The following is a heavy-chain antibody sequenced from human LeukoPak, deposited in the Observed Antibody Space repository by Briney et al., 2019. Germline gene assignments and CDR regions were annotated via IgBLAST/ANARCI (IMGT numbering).Heavy chain of an antibody. D-gene: IGHD3-22*01. CDR1: GFTFSSYG. CDR2: IWYDGTNK. Sequence: GGSLRLSCGASGFTFSSYGMHWVRQAPGKGLEWVAVIWYDGTNKYYVDSVKGRFTISRDNSKNTLSLQLNGLRAEDTAVYYCARSYYYDDSGNFTSSLLYGMDVWGQGTTVTVSS. CDR3: ARSYYYDDSGNFTSSLLYGMDV. V-gene: IGHV3-33*08. J-gene: IGHJ6*02.